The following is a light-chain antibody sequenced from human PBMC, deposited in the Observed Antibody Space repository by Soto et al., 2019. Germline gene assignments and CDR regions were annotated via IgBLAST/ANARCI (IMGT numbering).Light chain of an antibody. CDR1: QTINAY. CDR3: QESYRTPRT. J-gene: IGKJ2*01. Sequence: DIQMTQSPSSLSASVGDRVTITCRASQTINAYLKGYQQKPGKAPKLLIYGASSWESGVPSRFSGSGSGTDFTLTISSLQPEDFATYYCQESYRTPRTFGQGTRLEI. V-gene: IGKV1-39*01. CDR2: GAS.